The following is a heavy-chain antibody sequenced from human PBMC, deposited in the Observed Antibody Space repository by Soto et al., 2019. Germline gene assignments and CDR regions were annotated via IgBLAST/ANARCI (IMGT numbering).Heavy chain of an antibody. CDR1: GFNFSDHY. J-gene: IGHJ4*02. V-gene: IGHV3-11*06. CDR3: ARHTSGWHYYDY. D-gene: IGHD6-19*01. Sequence: GGSLRLSCAASGFNFSDHYMNWIRQAPGKGLEWVSYISGSSRYTNFADSVKGRFTISRDNAKNSLYLQMNSLRAEDTAVYYCARHTSGWHYYDYWGQGTPVTVSS. CDR2: ISGSSRYT.